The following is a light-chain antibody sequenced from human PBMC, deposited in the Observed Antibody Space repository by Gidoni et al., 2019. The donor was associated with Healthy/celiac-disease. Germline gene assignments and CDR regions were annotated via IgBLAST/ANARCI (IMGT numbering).Light chain of an antibody. CDR1: KLGDKY. CDR2: QDS. Sequence: YELTQPPSASVSPGQTASITCSGDKLGDKYACWYQQKPGQSPVLVIYQDSKRPSGIPERFSGSNSGNTATLTISGTQAMDEADYYCQAWDSSTVVFGGGTKLTVL. CDR3: QAWDSSTVV. J-gene: IGLJ2*01. V-gene: IGLV3-1*01.